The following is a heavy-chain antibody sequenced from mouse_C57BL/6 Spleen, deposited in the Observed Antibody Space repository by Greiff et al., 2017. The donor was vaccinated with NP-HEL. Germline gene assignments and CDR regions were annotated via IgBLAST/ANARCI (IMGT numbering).Heavy chain of an antibody. J-gene: IGHJ3*01. V-gene: IGHV1-80*01. CDR3: ARSFYYYGSSYVWFAY. Sequence: QVQLQQSGAELVKPGASVKISCKASGYAFSSYWMNWVKQRPGKGLEWIGQIYPGDGDTNYNGKFKGKATLTADKSSSTAYMQLSSLTSEDSAVYFCARSFYYYGSSYVWFAYWGQGTLVTVSA. D-gene: IGHD1-1*01. CDR1: GYAFSSYW. CDR2: IYPGDGDT.